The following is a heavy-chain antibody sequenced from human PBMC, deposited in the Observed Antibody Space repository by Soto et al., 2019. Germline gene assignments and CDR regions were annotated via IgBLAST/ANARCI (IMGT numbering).Heavy chain of an antibody. CDR1: GFTFSSYS. J-gene: IGHJ4*02. D-gene: IGHD3-9*01. Sequence: HPGXSLRLSCAASGFTFSSYSINWVFQAPGKGLEWVSYISSSSSTIYYADSVKGRFTISRDNAKNSLYLQMNSLRAEDTAVYYCARERVPNYDILTGYSHWGQGTLVTVSS. CDR2: ISSSSSTI. CDR3: ARERVPNYDILTGYSH. V-gene: IGHV3-48*01.